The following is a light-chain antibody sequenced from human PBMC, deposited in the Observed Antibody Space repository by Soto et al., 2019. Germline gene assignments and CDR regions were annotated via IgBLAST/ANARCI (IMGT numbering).Light chain of an antibody. J-gene: IGKJ1*01. CDR2: GAS. Sequence: ETVLTQSPGTLSLSPGERVTLSCRASQSVCSRCLAWYQQKPGQSPRLLIYGASSRATGIPDRFSGSGSGTDFTLTISRLEPEDFEVYYCQHYGTTPWTFGQGTKVGIK. V-gene: IGKV3-20*01. CDR1: QSVCSRC. CDR3: QHYGTTPWT.